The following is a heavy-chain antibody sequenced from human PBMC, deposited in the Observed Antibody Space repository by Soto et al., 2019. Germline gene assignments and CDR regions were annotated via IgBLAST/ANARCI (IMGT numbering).Heavy chain of an antibody. CDR3: TREKTSYGMEV. J-gene: IGHJ6*02. CDR1: GYTFTSYD. V-gene: IGHV1-8*01. Sequence: QVQLVQSGAEVKKPGASVKVSCKASGYTFTSYDINWVRQATGQGLEWMGWMNPNSGNTGYAQKFQGRVTMTSNTSTSTAYRELSSLRSEDTAVYYCTREKTSYGMEVWGQGTTVTVSS. CDR2: MNPNSGNT.